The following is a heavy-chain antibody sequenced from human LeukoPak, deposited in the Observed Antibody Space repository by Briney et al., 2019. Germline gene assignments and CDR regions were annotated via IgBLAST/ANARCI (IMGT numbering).Heavy chain of an antibody. CDR1: GFTFSIYS. CDR3: ARAGPADY. CDR2: ISSSSNYI. Sequence: PGGSLRLSCAASGFTFSIYSMNWVRQAPRKGLEWVSSISSSSNYIYYADSVKGRFTISRDNAKNSLYLQMNSLRAEDTAVYYCARAGPADYWGQGTLVTVSS. J-gene: IGHJ4*02. V-gene: IGHV3-21*01.